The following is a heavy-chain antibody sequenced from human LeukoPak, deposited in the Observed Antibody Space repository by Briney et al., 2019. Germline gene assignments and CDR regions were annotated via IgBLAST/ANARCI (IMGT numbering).Heavy chain of an antibody. D-gene: IGHD3-22*01. J-gene: IGHJ4*02. CDR2: INPNSGGT. CDR3: ARDNPYYDSSGYYDSLDY. Sequence: ASVKVSCKASGYTFTGYYMHWVRQAPGQGLEWMGWINPNSGGTNYAQKFQGRVTMTRDTYISTAYMELSRLRSDDTAVYYCARDNPYYDSSGYYDSLDYWGQGTLVTVSS. V-gene: IGHV1-2*02. CDR1: GYTFTGYY.